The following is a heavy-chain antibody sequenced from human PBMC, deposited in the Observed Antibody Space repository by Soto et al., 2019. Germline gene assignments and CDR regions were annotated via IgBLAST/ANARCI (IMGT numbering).Heavy chain of an antibody. CDR3: ARDVSGTGATYVMDV. J-gene: IGHJ6*02. V-gene: IGHV1-46*01. CDR1: GYIFSSHC. Sequence: ASVKVSCKASGYIFSSHCIYWVRQAPVQGLQWMGIINPGCGRTAYAQKFQGRVTLTRDMSTSTVYMELTSLTYDDTAVYYCARDVSGTGATYVMDVWGQGTTVTFSS. D-gene: IGHD2-2*01. CDR2: INPGCGRT.